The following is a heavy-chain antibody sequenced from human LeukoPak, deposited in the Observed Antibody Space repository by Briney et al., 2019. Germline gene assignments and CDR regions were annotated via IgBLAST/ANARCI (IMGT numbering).Heavy chain of an antibody. CDR2: IWYDGSNK. Sequence: GGSLRLSCAASGFTFSSYGMHWVRQAPGKGLEWVAVIWYDGSNKYYADSVKGRFTISRDNSKNTLYLQMNSLRAEDTAVYYCAREWYYDILTGYYNEAFDIWGQGTMVTVSS. J-gene: IGHJ3*02. V-gene: IGHV3-33*01. CDR1: GFTFSSYG. CDR3: AREWYYDILTGYYNEAFDI. D-gene: IGHD3-9*01.